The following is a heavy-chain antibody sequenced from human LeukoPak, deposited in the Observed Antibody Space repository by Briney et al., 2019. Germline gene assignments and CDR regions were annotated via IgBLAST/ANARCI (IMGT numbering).Heavy chain of an antibody. CDR3: ARFDSRHDAFDI. CDR2: IIPILGIA. J-gene: IGHJ3*02. CDR1: GGTFSSYA. D-gene: IGHD2-21*01. Sequence: ASVKVSCKASGGTFSSYAISWVRQAPGQGLEWMGRIIPILGIANYAQKFQGRVTITADKSTSTAYMELSSLRSEDTAVYYCARFDSRHDAFDIWGQGTMVTVSS. V-gene: IGHV1-69*04.